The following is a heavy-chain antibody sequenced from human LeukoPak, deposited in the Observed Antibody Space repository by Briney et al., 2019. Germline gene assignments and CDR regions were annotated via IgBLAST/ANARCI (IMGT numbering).Heavy chain of an antibody. Sequence: GESLKISCKASGYMFITYWIGWVRQMAGKGLECMGTIYPADSRTTYSPSFQGQVTMSADKSINTAYLQWSSLQASDTAMYYCARLTIVRGLISGIDVWGQGTTVTVSS. CDR3: ARLTIVRGLISGIDV. CDR1: GYMFITYW. J-gene: IGHJ6*02. D-gene: IGHD3-10*01. CDR2: IYPADSRT. V-gene: IGHV5-51*01.